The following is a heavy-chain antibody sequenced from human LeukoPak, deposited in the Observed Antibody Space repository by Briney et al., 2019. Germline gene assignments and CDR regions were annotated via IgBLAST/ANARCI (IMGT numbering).Heavy chain of an antibody. CDR3: ARGDSSGYHNWFDP. V-gene: IGHV3-30*04. J-gene: IGHJ5*02. CDR1: GFTFSSYA. CDR2: ISYDGSNK. Sequence: GGSLRLSCAASGFTFSSYAMHWVRQAPGKGLEWVAVISYDGSNKYYADSVKGRFTISRDNSKNTLYLQMNSLRAEDTPVYYCARGDSSGYHNWFDPWGQGTLVTVSS. D-gene: IGHD3-22*01.